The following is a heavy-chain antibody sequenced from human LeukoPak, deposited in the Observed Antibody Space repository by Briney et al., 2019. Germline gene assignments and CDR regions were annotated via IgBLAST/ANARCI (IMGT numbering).Heavy chain of an antibody. CDR3: ARERDNDNTGYYYGYYYMDV. CDR1: GGSINNYY. Sequence: PSETLSLTCKVSGGSINNYYWSWIRQPPGEGLEWIGYIYYSGSTNYNPSLKSRVTISVDTSKNQLSLKLNSVTAADTAVYYCARERDNDNTGYYYGYYYMDVWGKGTTVTVSS. J-gene: IGHJ6*03. D-gene: IGHD3-22*01. CDR2: IYYSGST. V-gene: IGHV4-59*01.